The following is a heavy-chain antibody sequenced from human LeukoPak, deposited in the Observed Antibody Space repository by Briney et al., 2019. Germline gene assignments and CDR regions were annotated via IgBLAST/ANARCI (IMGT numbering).Heavy chain of an antibody. D-gene: IGHD2-21*02. Sequence: PGGSLRLSCAASGFTFSSYWMSWVRQAPGKGLEWVANIKQDGSEKYYVDSVKGRFTISRDNAKNSLYLQMNSLRAEDTAMYYCARDLLFFSGYDDYWGQGTLVTVSS. J-gene: IGHJ4*02. CDR2: IKQDGSEK. CDR1: GFTFSSYW. CDR3: ARDLLFFSGYDDY. V-gene: IGHV3-7*03.